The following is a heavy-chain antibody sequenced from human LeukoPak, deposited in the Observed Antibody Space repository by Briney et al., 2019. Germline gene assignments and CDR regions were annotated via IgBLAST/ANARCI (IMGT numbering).Heavy chain of an antibody. D-gene: IGHD4-23*01. Sequence: ASVKVSCKASGYTFTGYYMHWVRQAPGQGLEWMGWINPNSGGTNYAQKFQGRVTMTRDTSISTAYMELSRLRSDDTAVYYCARSSRGLVRWYYYYMDVWGKGTTVTVSS. CDR3: ARSSRGLVRWYYYYMDV. V-gene: IGHV1-2*02. J-gene: IGHJ6*03. CDR1: GYTFTGYY. CDR2: INPNSGGT.